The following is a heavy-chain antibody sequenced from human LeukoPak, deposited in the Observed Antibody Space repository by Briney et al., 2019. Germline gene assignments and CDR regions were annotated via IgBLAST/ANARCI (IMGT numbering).Heavy chain of an antibody. J-gene: IGHJ4*02. CDR2: ISHDGNDK. CDR3: ARAHLGNGLPDYGDPTFGY. Sequence: GGSLRLSCAASGFTFSTYAFHWVRQAPGKGLEWVAVISHDGNDKYYADSVRGRFTISRDNSKSTLYLQMNSLRAEDTAVYYCARAHLGNGLPDYGDPTFGYWGQGTLVTVSS. D-gene: IGHD4-17*01. V-gene: IGHV3-30-3*01. CDR1: GFTFSTYA.